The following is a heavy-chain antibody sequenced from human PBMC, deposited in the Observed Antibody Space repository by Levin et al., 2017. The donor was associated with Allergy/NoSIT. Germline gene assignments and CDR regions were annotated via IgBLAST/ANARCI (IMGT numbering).Heavy chain of an antibody. CDR2: ISAYNGNT. CDR3: ARDRRYSSGWYEPPSDY. J-gene: IGHJ4*02. V-gene: IGHV1-18*01. Sequence: ASVKVSCKASGYTFTSYGISWVRQAPGQGLEWMGWISAYNGNTNYAQKLQGRVTMTTDTSTSTAYMELRSLRSDDTAVYYCARDRRYSSGWYEPPSDYWGQGTLVTVSS. CDR1: GYTFTSYG. D-gene: IGHD6-19*01.